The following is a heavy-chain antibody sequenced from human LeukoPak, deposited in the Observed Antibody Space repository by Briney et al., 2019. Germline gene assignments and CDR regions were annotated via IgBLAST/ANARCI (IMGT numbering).Heavy chain of an antibody. CDR1: GFTFSNYD. V-gene: IGHV3-23*01. CDR3: AKRPYYDFDI. J-gene: IGHJ3*02. D-gene: IGHD2-21*01. CDR2: ITIGGGST. Sequence: PGGSLRLSCAASGFTFSNYDMNWVRQAPGKGPEWVSAITIGGGSTYYADSVKGRFTISRDNSKNMLYLQMNSLRAEDTAVYYCAKRPYYDFDIWGQGTVVTVSS.